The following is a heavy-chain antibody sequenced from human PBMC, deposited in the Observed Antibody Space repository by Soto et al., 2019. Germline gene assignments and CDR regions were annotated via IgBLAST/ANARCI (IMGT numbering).Heavy chain of an antibody. CDR1: GFNFNSYT. D-gene: IGHD2-15*01. CDR2: ISSSGYI. J-gene: IGHJ6*02. CDR3: ERDCSGGSCYHGMDV. Sequence: GGSLRLSCAASGFNFNSYTINWVRQAPGKRLEWLSSISSSGYIFSTDSVRGRFTISRDNAKNSVYLQINSLRAEDTAVYFCERDCSGGSCYHGMDVCGQGPTVTVSS. V-gene: IGHV3-21*01.